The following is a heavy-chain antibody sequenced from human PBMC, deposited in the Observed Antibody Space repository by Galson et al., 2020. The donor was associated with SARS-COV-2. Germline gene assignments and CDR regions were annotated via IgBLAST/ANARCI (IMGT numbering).Heavy chain of an antibody. CDR2: IRGSGSTT. J-gene: IGHJ5*02. CDR1: GFTFTSYA. CDR3: ARDIYSSSYLGNWFAP. Sequence: GGSLRLSCAASGFTFTSYAMTWVRQAPGKGLEWVSTIRGSGSTTYYADSVKGRFTLSRDNVKNTMYLQLNNLRAEDTAIYFCARDIYSSSYLGNWFAPWGLGTLATGSS. V-gene: IGHV3-23*01. D-gene: IGHD3-22*01.